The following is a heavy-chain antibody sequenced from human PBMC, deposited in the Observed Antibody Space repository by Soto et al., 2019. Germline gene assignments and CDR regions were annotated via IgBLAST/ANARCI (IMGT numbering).Heavy chain of an antibody. CDR2: NSAYNGNT. CDR3: LVNFLGALTGLDY. V-gene: IGHV1-18*01. Sequence: ASVKVSCKASGYTFTSYGISWVRQAPGQGLEWMGRNSAYNGNTNYAQKLQGRVTMTTDTSTITAYMELRILISDDTAMYYCLVNFLGALTGLDYWGQGTLVTVSS. CDR1: GYTFTSYG. J-gene: IGHJ4*02. D-gene: IGHD1-26*01.